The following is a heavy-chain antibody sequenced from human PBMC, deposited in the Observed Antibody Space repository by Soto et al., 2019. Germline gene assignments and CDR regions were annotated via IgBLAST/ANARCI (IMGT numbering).Heavy chain of an antibody. Sequence: TSETLSLTCTVSGGSISSYYWSWIRQPPGKGLEWIGEINHSGSTNYNPSLKSRVTISVDTSKNQFSLKLSSVTAADTAVYYCARFSRQGYYYYYMDVWGKGTTVTVSS. V-gene: IGHV4-34*01. CDR1: GGSISSYY. CDR3: ARFSRQGYYYYYMDV. CDR2: INHSGST. J-gene: IGHJ6*03.